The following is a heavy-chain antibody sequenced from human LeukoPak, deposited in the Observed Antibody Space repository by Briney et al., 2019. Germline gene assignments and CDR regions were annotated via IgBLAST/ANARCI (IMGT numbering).Heavy chain of an antibody. CDR1: GYTFTGYY. Sequence: ASVKVSCKASGYTFTGYYMHWVRQAPGQGLEWMGWINPNSGGTNYAQKFQGRVTMTRDTSISTAYMELSRLRSEDTAVYYCARGPDTAMVHFDYWGQGTLVTVSS. CDR3: ARGPDTAMVHFDY. CDR2: INPNSGGT. V-gene: IGHV1-2*02. D-gene: IGHD5-18*01. J-gene: IGHJ4*02.